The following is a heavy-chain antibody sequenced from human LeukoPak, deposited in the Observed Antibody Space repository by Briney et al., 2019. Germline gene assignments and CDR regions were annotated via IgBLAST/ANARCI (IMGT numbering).Heavy chain of an antibody. Sequence: ASVKVSCKASGGTFSSYAISWVRQAPGQGLEWMGWISAYNGNTNYAQKLQGRVTMTTDTSTSTAYMELRSLRSDDTAVYYCARPLISGTSPKADAFDIWGQGTMVTVSS. CDR3: ARPLISGTSPKADAFDI. CDR1: GGTFSSYA. V-gene: IGHV1-18*01. J-gene: IGHJ3*02. D-gene: IGHD6-13*01. CDR2: ISAYNGNT.